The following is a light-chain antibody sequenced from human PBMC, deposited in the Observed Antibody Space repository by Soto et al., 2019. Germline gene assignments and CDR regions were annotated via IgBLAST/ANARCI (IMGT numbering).Light chain of an antibody. CDR2: DVT. Sequence: QSVLTQPASVSGPPGQSITISCTGTSSDVGAYNYVSWYQHHPGKAPRLVIYDVTNRPSGISDRFSGSQSGNTASLTISGILAEDEADYYCTSYTSTSTYVLGTGTKVTVL. V-gene: IGLV2-14*01. CDR3: TSYTSTSTYV. J-gene: IGLJ1*01. CDR1: SSDVGAYNY.